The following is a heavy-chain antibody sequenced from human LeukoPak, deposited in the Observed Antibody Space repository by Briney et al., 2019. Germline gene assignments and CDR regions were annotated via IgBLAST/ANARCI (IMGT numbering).Heavy chain of an antibody. D-gene: IGHD6-19*01. CDR2: VYYSGTT. Sequence: PSETLSLTCNVSGGSIGRRNYFWGWIRQPPGKGLEWIGSVYYSGTTHYNSSLKSRVSISVDTSKNHFSLKLNSVTAAETAMYYCASHLRYSSGWYNWFDPWGQGTPVTVSS. V-gene: IGHV4-39*02. CDR1: GGSIGRRNYF. CDR3: ASHLRYSSGWYNWFDP. J-gene: IGHJ5*02.